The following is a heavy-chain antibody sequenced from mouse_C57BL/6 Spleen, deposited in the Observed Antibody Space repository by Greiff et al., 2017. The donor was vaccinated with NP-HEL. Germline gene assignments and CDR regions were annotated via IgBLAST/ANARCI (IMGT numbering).Heavy chain of an antibody. J-gene: IGHJ2*01. V-gene: IGHV1-80*01. D-gene: IGHD2-3*01. CDR3: ARKASGGYYDY. CDR2: IYPGDGDT. CDR1: GYAFSSYW. Sequence: QVQLKESGAELVKPGASVKISCKASGYAFSSYWMNWVKQRPGKGLEWIGQIYPGDGDTNYNGKFKGKATLTADNSSSTAYMQLSSLTSEDSAVYFCARKASGGYYDYWGQGTTLTVSS.